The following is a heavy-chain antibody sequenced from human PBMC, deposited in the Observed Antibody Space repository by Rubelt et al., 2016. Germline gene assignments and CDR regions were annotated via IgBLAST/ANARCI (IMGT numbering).Heavy chain of an antibody. Sequence: QVQLQESGPGLVKPSQTLSLTCTVSGGSISDYYWSWVRQPAGKGLEWIGRLYNSVNTDYNPSLKSRVTMSVDTSKIQFSRKLKSVTAADTAVYYCARELVETAMTKIDYLGQGTLVTVSS. D-gene: IGHD5-18*01. CDR3: ARELVETAMTKIDY. V-gene: IGHV4-4*07. CDR2: LYNSVNT. CDR1: GGSISDYY. J-gene: IGHJ4*02.